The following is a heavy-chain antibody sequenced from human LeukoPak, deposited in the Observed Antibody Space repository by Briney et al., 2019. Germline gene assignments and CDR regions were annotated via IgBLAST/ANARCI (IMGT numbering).Heavy chain of an antibody. CDR2: IYYSGST. J-gene: IGHJ3*02. D-gene: IGHD2-15*01. Sequence: PSETLSLTCTVSGGSISSYYWSWIRQPPGKGLEWIGYIYYSGSTNYNPSLKSRVTISVDTSKNQFSLKLSSVTAADTAVYYCARDGGFAFDIWGQGTMVTVSS. CDR3: ARDGGFAFDI. V-gene: IGHV4-59*01. CDR1: GGSISSYY.